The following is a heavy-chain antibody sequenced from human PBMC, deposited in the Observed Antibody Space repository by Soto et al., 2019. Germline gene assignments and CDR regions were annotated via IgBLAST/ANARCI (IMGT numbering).Heavy chain of an antibody. J-gene: IGHJ5*02. CDR2: IYYSGST. D-gene: IGHD2-2*02. CDR1: GGSISSYY. CDR3: ARGSHYCSSTSCYSVGWLDP. V-gene: IGHV4-59*01. Sequence: ASETLSLTCTVSGGSISSYYWSWIRQPPGKGLEWIGYIYYSGSTNYNPSLKSRVTMSVDTSKNQFSLKLSSVTAADTAVYYCARGSHYCSSTSCYSVGWLDPWGQGTLVTVSS.